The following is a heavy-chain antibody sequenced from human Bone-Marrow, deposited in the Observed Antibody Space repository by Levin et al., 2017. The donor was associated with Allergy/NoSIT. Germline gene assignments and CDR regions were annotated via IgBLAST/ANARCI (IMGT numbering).Heavy chain of an antibody. CDR3: SRGRASSGWYGFDS. Sequence: GESLKISCAASGFIFNDHYMDWVRQAPGKGLEWVGRSRNRANSYTTEYAPSVRGRFIISRDDSTNSLYLQMNSLKNEDTAVYYCSRGRASSGWYGFDSWGPGTLVTVAP. V-gene: IGHV3-72*01. D-gene: IGHD6-19*01. CDR1: GFIFNDHY. CDR2: SRNRANSYTT. J-gene: IGHJ4*02.